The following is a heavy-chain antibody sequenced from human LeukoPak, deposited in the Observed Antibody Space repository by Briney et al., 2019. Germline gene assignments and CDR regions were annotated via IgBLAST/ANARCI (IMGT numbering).Heavy chain of an antibody. D-gene: IGHD3-9*01. V-gene: IGHV3-30*18. CDR3: AKDRSTSNILTGYQDN. CDR1: GFTFSSYG. Sequence: PGRSLRLSCAASGFTFSSYGMHWVRQAPGKGLEWVAVISYDGGNKHYADPVKGRFTISRDNSENTLYLQMNSLGAEDTAVYYCAKDRSTSNILTGYQDNWGQGTLVTVSS. CDR2: ISYDGGNK. J-gene: IGHJ4*02.